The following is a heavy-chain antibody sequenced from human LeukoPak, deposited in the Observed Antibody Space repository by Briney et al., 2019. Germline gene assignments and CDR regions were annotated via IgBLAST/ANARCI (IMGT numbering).Heavy chain of an antibody. CDR3: ARDSVTVTTPYFDY. J-gene: IGHJ4*02. D-gene: IGHD4-17*01. CDR2: FDPEDGET. V-gene: IGHV1-24*01. Sequence: ASVKVSCKVSGYTLTELSMHWVRQAPGKGLEWMGGFDPEDGETIYAQKFQGWVTMTRDTSISTAYMELSRLRSDDTAVYYCARDSVTVTTPYFDYWGQGTLVTVPS. CDR1: GYTLTELS.